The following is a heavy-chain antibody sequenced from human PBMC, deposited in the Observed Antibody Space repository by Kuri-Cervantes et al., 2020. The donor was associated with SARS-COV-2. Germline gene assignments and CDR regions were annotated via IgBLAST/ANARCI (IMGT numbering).Heavy chain of an antibody. CDR1: GFTFSSYW. V-gene: IGHV3-7*03. Sequence: GESLKISCAASGFTFSSYWMSWVRQAPGKGLEWVANIKQDGSERYYVDSVKGRFTISRDNAKNSLYLQMNSLRAEDTAVYYCAKVGGHREYFQNWGQGTLVTVSS. CDR2: IKQDGSER. J-gene: IGHJ1*01. CDR3: AKVGGHREYFQN. D-gene: IGHD3-16*01.